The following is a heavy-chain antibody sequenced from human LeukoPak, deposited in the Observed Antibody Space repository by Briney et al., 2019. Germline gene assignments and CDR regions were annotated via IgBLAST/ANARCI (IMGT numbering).Heavy chain of an antibody. V-gene: IGHV3-30*04. Sequence: PGRSLRLSCAASGFTFSSYAMHWVRQAPGKGLEWVAVISYDGSNKYYADSVKGRFTISRDNAKNSLYLQMNSLRAEDTAVYYCARGSGGYYDILTGYYTPYYYGMDVWGQGTTVTVSS. CDR2: ISYDGSNK. CDR3: ARGSGGYYDILTGYYTPYYYGMDV. J-gene: IGHJ6*02. CDR1: GFTFSSYA. D-gene: IGHD3-9*01.